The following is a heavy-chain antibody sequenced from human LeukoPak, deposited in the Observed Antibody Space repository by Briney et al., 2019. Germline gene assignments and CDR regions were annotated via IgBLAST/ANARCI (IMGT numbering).Heavy chain of an antibody. D-gene: IGHD2-2*01. V-gene: IGHV4-30-4*01. CDR3: ARGVVVVPAATNNWFDP. J-gene: IGHJ5*02. CDR1: GGSISSGDYY. Sequence: SRTLSLTCTVSGGSISSGDYYWSWIRQPPGKGLEWIGYIYYSGSTYYNPSLKGRVTISVDTSKNQFSLKLSSVTAADTAVYYRARGVVVVPAATNNWFDPWGQGTLVTVSS. CDR2: IYYSGST.